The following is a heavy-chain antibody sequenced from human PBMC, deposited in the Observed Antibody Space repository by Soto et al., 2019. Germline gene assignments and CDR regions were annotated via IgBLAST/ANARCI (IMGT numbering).Heavy chain of an antibody. CDR2: SFYDEYT. CDR1: GDYISGSPYY. J-gene: IGHJ4*02. Sequence: QVQLQESGPGLVMPSETLSLTCTVSGDYISGSPYYWGWIRQPPGKILEWIGSSFYDEYTVDTPSLKSRLTISVDTSKNQFSLKLTAVAAANTATYFCARLQTAVPDYWCQGNLVTVSS. CDR3: ARLQTAVPDY. V-gene: IGHV4-39*01. D-gene: IGHD5-18*01.